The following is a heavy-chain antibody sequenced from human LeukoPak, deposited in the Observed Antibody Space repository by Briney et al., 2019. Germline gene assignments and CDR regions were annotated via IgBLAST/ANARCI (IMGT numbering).Heavy chain of an antibody. J-gene: IGHJ6*02. CDR1: GGSISSYY. D-gene: IGHD6-13*01. V-gene: IGHV4-59*01. CDR3: ARGGSSSPLSRHYYYGMDV. CDR2: IYYSGST. Sequence: SETLSLTCTVSGGSISSYYWSWIRQPPGKGLEWIGYIYYSGSTNYNPSLKSRVTISVDTSKNQFSLKLSSVTAADTAVYYCARGGSSSPLSRHYYYGMDVWGQGTTVTVSS.